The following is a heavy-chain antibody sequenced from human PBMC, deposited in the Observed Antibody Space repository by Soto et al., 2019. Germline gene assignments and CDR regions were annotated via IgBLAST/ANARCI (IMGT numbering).Heavy chain of an antibody. D-gene: IGHD4-17*01. Sequence: SEPLALNCTVSGESIATVAFYWIWILLQSGKGPEWIGSIFYAGDTYYNPSLKSRVEISLDGSQNQFSLSLRSVTAADTAVYYCAREGDYRTWFEPWGPGNLVTGSS. V-gene: IGHV4-31*03. CDR1: GESIATVAFY. J-gene: IGHJ5*02. CDR2: IFYAGDT. CDR3: AREGDYRTWFEP.